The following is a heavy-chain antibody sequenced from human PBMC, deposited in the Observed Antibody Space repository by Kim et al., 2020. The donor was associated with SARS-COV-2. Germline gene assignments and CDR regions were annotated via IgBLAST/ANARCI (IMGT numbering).Heavy chain of an antibody. CDR3: ARAQTYSSGWYSFDY. D-gene: IGHD6-19*01. Sequence: DSVKGRFTISRDNSKNTLYLQMNSLRAEDTAVYYCARAQTYSSGWYSFDYWGQGTLVTVSS. V-gene: IGHV3-30*07. J-gene: IGHJ4*02.